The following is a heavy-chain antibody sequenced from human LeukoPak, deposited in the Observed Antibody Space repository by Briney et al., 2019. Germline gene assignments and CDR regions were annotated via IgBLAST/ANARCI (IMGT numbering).Heavy chain of an antibody. CDR1: GFTFSSYA. CDR2: IKEDRSDK. J-gene: IGHJ4*02. Sequence: GGSLRLSCAASGFTFSSYAMTWVRQAPGKGLEWVANIKEDRSDKYYVDSVKGRFTISRDNAKSSLYLQMNGLRAEDTAVYFCARDSGWFRFDSWGQGTLVTVSS. CDR3: ARDSGWFRFDS. D-gene: IGHD6-13*01. V-gene: IGHV3-7*03.